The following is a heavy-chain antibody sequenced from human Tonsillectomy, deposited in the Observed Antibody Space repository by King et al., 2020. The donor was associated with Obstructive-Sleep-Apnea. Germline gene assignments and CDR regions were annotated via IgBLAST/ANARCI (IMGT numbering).Heavy chain of an antibody. V-gene: IGHV3-23*04. Sequence: VQLVESGGGLVQPGGSQRLSWAASGFTLSSYSMAWVRQAPGKGLEWVSSIIGSGTGTFYADSVKGRFTISRDNFKNTLYLQMNSLRVEDTAIYYCAKCRASQLVDWFDPWGQGTLVSVSS. CDR2: IIGSGTGT. J-gene: IGHJ5*02. D-gene: IGHD1-1*01. CDR1: GFTLSSYS. CDR3: AKCRASQLVDWFDP.